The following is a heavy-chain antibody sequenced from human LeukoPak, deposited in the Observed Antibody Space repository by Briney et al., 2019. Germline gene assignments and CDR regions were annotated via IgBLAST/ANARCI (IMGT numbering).Heavy chain of an antibody. D-gene: IGHD3-3*01. CDR2: TYYSGST. J-gene: IGHJ5*02. V-gene: IGHV4-59*01. Sequence: PSETLSLACAVYGGSFSGYYWSWIRQPPGKGLGWIGYTYYSGSTNYNPSLKSRVTISVDTSKNQFSLKLSSVTAADTAVYYCARADDFWSGYYEWFDPWGQGTLVTVSS. CDR1: GGSFSGYY. CDR3: ARADDFWSGYYEWFDP.